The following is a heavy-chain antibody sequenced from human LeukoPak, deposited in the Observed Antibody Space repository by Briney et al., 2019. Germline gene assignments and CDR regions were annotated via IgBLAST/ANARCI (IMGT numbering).Heavy chain of an antibody. Sequence: GGSLRLSCAASGFTVSSNYMSWVRQAPGKGLEWVSVIYSGGSTYYADSVKGRFTISRDNSKNTLYLQMNSLRAEDTAVYYCARDRLTNYYDSSGCLDYWGQGTLVTVSS. CDR2: IYSGGST. J-gene: IGHJ4*02. CDR1: GFTVSSNY. CDR3: ARDRLTNYYDSSGCLDY. D-gene: IGHD3-22*01. V-gene: IGHV3-66*02.